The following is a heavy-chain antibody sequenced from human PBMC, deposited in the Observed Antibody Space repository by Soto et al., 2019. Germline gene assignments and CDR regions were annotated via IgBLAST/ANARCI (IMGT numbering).Heavy chain of an antibody. V-gene: IGHV3-23*01. J-gene: IGHJ4*02. CDR2: FSGGRDTT. CDR3: AKDSWYFDL. D-gene: IGHD6-13*01. CDR1: GFTFSSYA. Sequence: GGSLRLSCVASGFTFSSYAMSWVRQAPGQRLEWVATFSGGRDTTWHADSVKGRFTVSRDSSKNTLSLQMNSLRVEDTGVYYCAKDSWYFDLWSQGSQVTVSS.